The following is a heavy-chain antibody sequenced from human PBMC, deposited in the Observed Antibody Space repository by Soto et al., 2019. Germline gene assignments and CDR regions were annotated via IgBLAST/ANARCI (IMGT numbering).Heavy chain of an antibody. V-gene: IGHV3-23*01. CDR2: ISGGGGNT. CDR1: GFTFSSYA. CDR3: AKDRVYYYDSSGYPLWVPDY. J-gene: IGHJ4*02. Sequence: GGSLRLSCAASGFTFSSYAMSWVRQAPGKGLEWFSAISGGGGNTYYADSVKGRFTISRDNSKNTLYLQMNSLRAEDTAVYYCAKDRVYYYDSSGYPLWVPDYWGQGTLVTVSS. D-gene: IGHD3-22*01.